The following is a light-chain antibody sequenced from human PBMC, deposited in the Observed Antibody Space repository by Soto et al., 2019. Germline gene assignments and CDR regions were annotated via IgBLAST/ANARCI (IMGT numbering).Light chain of an antibody. CDR3: QQYDFSPRT. CDR1: QSVSNNY. CDR2: GAS. J-gene: IGKJ1*01. Sequence: EIVLTKYPGTLSLSPGERSTLSCMASQSVSNNYLAWYQQKPGQAPRLLIYGASNRATGIPDRFSGSGSGTDFSLTISRLEPEDFAVYYCQQYDFSPRTFGQGGKVDIK. V-gene: IGKV3-20*01.